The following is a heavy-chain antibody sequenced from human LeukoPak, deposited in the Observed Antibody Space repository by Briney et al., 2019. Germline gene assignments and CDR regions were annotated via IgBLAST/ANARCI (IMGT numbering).Heavy chain of an antibody. Sequence: ASVKVSCKASGHTFSIYNMHWVRQAPGQGLEWMGIINPSGGSRSNTQKFQGRVTMTRDTSTSTAYMELSSLRSEDTAVYYCAREGVAATGLDYWGQGTLVTVSS. CDR2: INPSGGSR. J-gene: IGHJ4*02. CDR3: AREGVAATGLDY. V-gene: IGHV1-46*01. D-gene: IGHD6-13*01. CDR1: GHTFSIYN.